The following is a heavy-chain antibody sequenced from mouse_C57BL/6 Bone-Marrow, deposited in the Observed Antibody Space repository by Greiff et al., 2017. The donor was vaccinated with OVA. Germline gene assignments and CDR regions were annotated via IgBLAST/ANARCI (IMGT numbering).Heavy chain of an antibody. CDR1: GYTFTSYW. CDR3: AVYGNSLWFAY. J-gene: IGHJ3*01. Sequence: QVQLQQPGAELVRPGSSVKLSCKASGYTFTSYWMHWVKQRPIQGLEWIGNIDPSDSETHYNQKFKDKATLTVDKSSSTAYMQLSSLTSEDSAVYYCAVYGNSLWFAYWGQGTLVTVSA. CDR2: IDPSDSET. D-gene: IGHD2-1*01. V-gene: IGHV1-52*01.